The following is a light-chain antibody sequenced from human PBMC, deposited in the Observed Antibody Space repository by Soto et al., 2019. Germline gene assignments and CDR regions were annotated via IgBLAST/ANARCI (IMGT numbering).Light chain of an antibody. Sequence: QSVLTQPPSASGSPGQSVTISCTVTSIDVGGYNYVYWYQQHPGNAPKLMIYEVSKRPSGVPDRFSGSKSGNTASLTVSGLQAEDEADYYCSSYAGSNNLVFGGGTKLTVL. V-gene: IGLV2-8*01. J-gene: IGLJ2*01. CDR3: SSYAGSNNLV. CDR1: SIDVGGYNY. CDR2: EVS.